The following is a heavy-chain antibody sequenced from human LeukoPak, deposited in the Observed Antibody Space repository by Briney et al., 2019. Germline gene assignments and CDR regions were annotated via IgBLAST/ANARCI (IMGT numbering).Heavy chain of an antibody. D-gene: IGHD4-17*01. CDR1: GFIVYETY. CDR3: AKGARGDTVTSIVGLNWFDP. Sequence: GGSLRLSCAASGFIVYETYMTWVRQAPGKGLEWVSVIYSGGSTYYADSVKGRFTVSRDSSKNTLYLQMSSLRAEDTAVYYCAKGARGDTVTSIVGLNWFDPWGQGTLVTVSS. J-gene: IGHJ5*02. V-gene: IGHV3-66*01. CDR2: IYSGGST.